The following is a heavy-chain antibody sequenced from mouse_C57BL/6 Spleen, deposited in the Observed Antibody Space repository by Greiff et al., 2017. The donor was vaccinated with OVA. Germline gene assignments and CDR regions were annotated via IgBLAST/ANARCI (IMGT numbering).Heavy chain of an antibody. D-gene: IGHD1-1*01. CDR2: ISSGSSTI. V-gene: IGHV5-17*01. CDR3: ARHGTTVVARAMDY. J-gene: IGHJ4*01. CDR1: GFTFSDYG. Sequence: EVKLMESGGGLVKPGGSLKLSCAASGFTFSDYGMHWVRQAPEKGLEWVAYISSGSSTIYYADTVKGRFTISRDNAKNTLFLQMTSLRSEDTAMYYCARHGTTVVARAMDYWGQGTSVTVSS.